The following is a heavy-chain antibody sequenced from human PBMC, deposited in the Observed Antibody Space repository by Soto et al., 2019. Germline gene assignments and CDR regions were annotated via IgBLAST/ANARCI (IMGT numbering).Heavy chain of an antibody. CDR1: GGTFSSYA. Sequence: GASVKVSCKASGGTFSSYAISWVRQAPGQGLEWMGGIIPIFGTANYAQKFQGRVTITADESTSTAYMELSSLRSEDTAVYYCARVEAEEVVYYYYGMDVWGQGTTVTVSS. V-gene: IGHV1-69*13. CDR3: ARVEAEEVVYYYYGMDV. CDR2: IIPIFGTA. J-gene: IGHJ6*02.